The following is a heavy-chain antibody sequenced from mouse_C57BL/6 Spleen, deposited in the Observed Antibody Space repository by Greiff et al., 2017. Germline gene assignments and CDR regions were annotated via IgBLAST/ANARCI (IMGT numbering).Heavy chain of an antibody. CDR3: TREGSNYGWFAY. CDR2: ISSGGDYT. CDR1: GFTFSSYA. D-gene: IGHD2-5*01. J-gene: IGHJ3*01. V-gene: IGHV5-9-1*02. Sequence: EVKLVESGEGLVKPGGSLKLSCAASGFTFSSYAMSWVRQTPEKRLEWVAYISSGGDYTYYADTVKGRFTIARDNARNTQYLQMSSLKSEDTAMYYCTREGSNYGWFAYWGQGTLVTVSA.